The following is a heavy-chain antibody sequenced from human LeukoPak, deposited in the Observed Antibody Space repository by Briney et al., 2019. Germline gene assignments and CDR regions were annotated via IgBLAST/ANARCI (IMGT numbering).Heavy chain of an antibody. D-gene: IGHD2-2*01. J-gene: IGHJ6*03. V-gene: IGHV4-59*01. CDR1: GGSISSYY. Sequence: SETLCLSCTASGGSISSYYMSWVRQAPGKGLEWIGVIYYSGSTYYTPSLKSRVTISVDTSKNPLSLKLNSVTAADTAVYYCARVKVPEDIVVVPAARYLYYYYYYMDVWGKGTTVTVSS. CDR3: ARVKVPEDIVVVPAARYLYYYYYYMDV. CDR2: IYYSGST.